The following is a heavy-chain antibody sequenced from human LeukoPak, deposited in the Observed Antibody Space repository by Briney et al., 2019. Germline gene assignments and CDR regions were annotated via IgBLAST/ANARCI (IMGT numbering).Heavy chain of an antibody. D-gene: IGHD7-27*01. CDR1: GGSISSSY. Sequence: KPSETLSLTCTVSGGSISSSYWSWIRQPPGKGLEWIGYIHYSGSTNYNPSLKSRATISVDTSKAHFSLKLSSATATDTAAYHCARHDPGWFDTWGQGTLVTVSS. CDR3: ARHDPGWFDT. J-gene: IGHJ5*02. V-gene: IGHV4-59*08. CDR2: IHYSGST.